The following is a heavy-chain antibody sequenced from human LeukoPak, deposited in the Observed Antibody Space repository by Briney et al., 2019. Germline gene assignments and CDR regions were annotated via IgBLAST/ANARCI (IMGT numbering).Heavy chain of an antibody. Sequence: GESLKISCKGSGYSFTSYWIGWVRQMPGKGPEWMGIIYPGDSDTRYSPSFQGQVTISADKSISTAYLQWSSLKASDTAMYYCARQPEYCYDSSGYPNFDYWGQGTLVTVSS. V-gene: IGHV5-51*01. D-gene: IGHD3-22*01. CDR2: IYPGDSDT. J-gene: IGHJ4*02. CDR3: ARQPEYCYDSSGYPNFDY. CDR1: GYSFTSYW.